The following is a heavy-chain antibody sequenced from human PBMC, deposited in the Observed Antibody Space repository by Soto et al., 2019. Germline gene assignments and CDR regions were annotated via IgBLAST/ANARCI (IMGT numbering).Heavy chain of an antibody. J-gene: IGHJ6*02. Sequence: HPGGSLRLSCTASGFTFGDYAMSWVRQAPGKGLEWVGFIRSKAYGGTTEYAASVKGRFTISRDDSKSIAYLQMNSLKTEDTAVYYCTTGPESGYYNGAYYYYYGMDVWGQGTTVTVSS. D-gene: IGHD3-3*01. CDR3: TTGPESGYYNGAYYYYYGMDV. CDR2: IRSKAYGGTT. CDR1: GFTFGDYA. V-gene: IGHV3-49*04.